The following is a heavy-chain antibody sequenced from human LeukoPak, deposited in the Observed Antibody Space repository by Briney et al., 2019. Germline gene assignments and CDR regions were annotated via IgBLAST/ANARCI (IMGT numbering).Heavy chain of an antibody. CDR1: GGSISSSNYY. CDR2: IYYSGST. D-gene: IGHD5-12*01. V-gene: IGHV4-61*01. J-gene: IGHJ6*03. CDR3: AKDRYGDYEAPFHYYMDA. Sequence: PSETLSLTCTVSGGSISSSNYYWGWIRQPPGKGLEWIGYIYYSGSTNYNPSLKSRVTISVDTSKNQFSLKLSSVTAADTAVYYCAKDRYGDYEAPFHYYMDAWGRGTTVTVSS.